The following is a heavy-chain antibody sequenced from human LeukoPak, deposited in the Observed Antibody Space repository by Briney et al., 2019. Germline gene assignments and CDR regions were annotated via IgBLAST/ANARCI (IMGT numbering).Heavy chain of an antibody. Sequence: GGSLRLSCAASGFTFSSYAMHWVRQAPGKGLEWVAVISYDGSNKYYADSVKGRFTISRDNSKNTLYLQMNSLRAEDTAVYYCAREATYYDFWSGYYTGREPEFDAFDIWGQGTMVTVSS. J-gene: IGHJ3*02. CDR1: GFTFSSYA. V-gene: IGHV3-30*04. D-gene: IGHD3-3*01. CDR3: AREATYYDFWSGYYTGREPEFDAFDI. CDR2: ISYDGSNK.